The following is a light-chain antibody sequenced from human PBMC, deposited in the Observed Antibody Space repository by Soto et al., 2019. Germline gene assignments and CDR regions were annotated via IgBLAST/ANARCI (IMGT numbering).Light chain of an antibody. CDR1: TSNIGSNY. CDR2: RNN. Sequence: QSVLTQPPSASGTPGQGVTISCSGSTSNIGSNYVYWYQQLPGTAPKLLIYRNNQRPSGVPDRFSGSKSGTSASLAISGLRSDDEADYFCATWDDSLNGFYVFGTGTKLPS. V-gene: IGLV1-47*01. CDR3: ATWDDSLNGFYV. J-gene: IGLJ1*01.